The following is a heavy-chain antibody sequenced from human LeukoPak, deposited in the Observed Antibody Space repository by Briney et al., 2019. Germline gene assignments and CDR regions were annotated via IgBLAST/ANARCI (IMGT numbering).Heavy chain of an antibody. Sequence: PGGSLRPSCAASGFTFSSYGMHWVRQAPGKGLEWVAVLWSDGSNKYYADSVKGRFTISRDNSKNTLYLQMNSLRAEDTAVFYCARDSFGFDYWGQGTLVTVSS. D-gene: IGHD2-15*01. V-gene: IGHV3-33*01. J-gene: IGHJ4*02. CDR1: GFTFSSYG. CDR3: ARDSFGFDY. CDR2: LWSDGSNK.